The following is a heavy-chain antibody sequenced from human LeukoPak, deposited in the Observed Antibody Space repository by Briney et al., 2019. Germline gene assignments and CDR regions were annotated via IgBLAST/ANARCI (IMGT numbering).Heavy chain of an antibody. V-gene: IGHV4-61*02. D-gene: IGHD3-10*01. CDR2: IYTSGST. J-gene: IGHJ4*02. Sequence: PSETLSLTCTVSGGSISSGSYYWSWIRQPAGKGLEWIGRIYTSGSTNYNPSLKSRVTISVDTSKNQFSLKLSSVSAADTAVYYCARDPRQGMVRGADYWGQGTLVTVSS. CDR3: ARDPRQGMVRGADY. CDR1: GGSISSGSYY.